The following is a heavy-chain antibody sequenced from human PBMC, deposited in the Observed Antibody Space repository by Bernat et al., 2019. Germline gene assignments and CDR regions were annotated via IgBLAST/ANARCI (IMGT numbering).Heavy chain of an antibody. CDR2: IKRKTDGGSK. V-gene: IGHV3-15*01. CDR3: TTDPIGLGIFDY. J-gene: IGHJ4*02. D-gene: IGHD2-15*01. CDR1: GFTFSNAW. Sequence: EVQLVESGGGLVKPGGSLRLSCAASGFTFSNAWMRWVRQAPGKGLEWVGRIKRKTDGGSKDYAAPVKGRFTISRDDSNNTLYLQMNSLKTEDTAVYYWTTDPIGLGIFDYWGQGTLVTVSS.